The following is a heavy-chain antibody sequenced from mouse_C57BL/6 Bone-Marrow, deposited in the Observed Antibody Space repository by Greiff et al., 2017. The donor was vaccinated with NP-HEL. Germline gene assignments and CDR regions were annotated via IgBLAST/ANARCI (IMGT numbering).Heavy chain of an antibody. CDR1: GYTFTSYG. Sequence: QVQLKESGAELARPGASVKLSCKASGYTFTSYGISWVKQRTGQGLEWIGEIYPRSGNTYYNEKFKGKATLTADKSSSTAYMELRSLTSEDSAVYFCAFITTVVAPLGYWGQGTTLTVSS. CDR3: AFITTVVAPLGY. D-gene: IGHD1-1*01. V-gene: IGHV1-81*01. J-gene: IGHJ2*01. CDR2: IYPRSGNT.